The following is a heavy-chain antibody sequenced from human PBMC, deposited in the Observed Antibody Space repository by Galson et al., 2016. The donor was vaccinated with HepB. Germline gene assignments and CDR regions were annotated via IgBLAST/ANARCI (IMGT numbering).Heavy chain of an antibody. J-gene: IGHJ4*02. D-gene: IGHD3-22*01. Sequence: SVKVSCKASGFSFTKSAVHWVRQTRGQRLEWMGWLVVGTGNTNYAQRFRNRLTFTRDMSTGTAYMDLRSLSSEDTALYYCATATDYQYDSLRYDLWGLGTLVTVSS. V-gene: IGHV1-58*01. CDR3: ATATDYQYDSLRYDL. CDR2: LVVGTGNT. CDR1: GFSFTKSA.